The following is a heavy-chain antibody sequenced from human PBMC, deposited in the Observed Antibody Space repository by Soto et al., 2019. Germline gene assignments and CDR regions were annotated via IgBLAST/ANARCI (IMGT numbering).Heavy chain of an antibody. Sequence: KASETLSLTCTVSGGSISSGDYYWSWIRQPPGKGLEWIGYIYYSGSTYYNPSLKSRVTISVDTSKNQFSLKLSSVTAADTAVYYCARGGMITFGGVIVNYYYYGMDVWGQGTTVTVSS. CDR3: ARGGMITFGGVIVNYYYYGMDV. V-gene: IGHV4-30-4*01. D-gene: IGHD3-16*02. J-gene: IGHJ6*02. CDR1: GGSISSGDYY. CDR2: IYYSGST.